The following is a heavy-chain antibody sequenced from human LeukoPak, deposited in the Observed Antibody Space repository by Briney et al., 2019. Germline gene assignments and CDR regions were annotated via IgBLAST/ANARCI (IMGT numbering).Heavy chain of an antibody. J-gene: IGHJ4*02. Sequence: ASVKVSCKASGYTFTSYYMHWVRQAPGQGLEWMGIINPSGGSTSYAQKFQGRVTMTRDTSISTAYMELSRLRSDDTAVYYCARDPQAYYDILTGYYPTGPFDYWGQGTLDTVSS. CDR2: INPSGGST. CDR1: GYTFTSYY. CDR3: ARDPQAYYDILTGYYPTGPFDY. D-gene: IGHD3-9*01. V-gene: IGHV1-46*01.